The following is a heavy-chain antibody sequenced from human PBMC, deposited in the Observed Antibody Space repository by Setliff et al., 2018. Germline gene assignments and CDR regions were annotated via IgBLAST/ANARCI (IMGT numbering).Heavy chain of an antibody. J-gene: IGHJ4*02. Sequence: SETLSLTCTVSGDSISSGDYFWSWIRQPPGKGLEWIAYIYHSGSAYYNPSLKSRLTISVDTSKNLFSLKLSSVTAADTAVYYCARQLYYYGTPGYFDYWGQGTLVT. D-gene: IGHD3-10*01. CDR3: ARQLYYYGTPGYFDY. CDR1: GDSISSGDYF. CDR2: IYHSGSA. V-gene: IGHV4-30-4*08.